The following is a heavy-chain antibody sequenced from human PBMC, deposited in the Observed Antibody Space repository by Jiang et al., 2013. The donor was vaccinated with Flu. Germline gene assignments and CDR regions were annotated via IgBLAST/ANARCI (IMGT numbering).Heavy chain of an antibody. J-gene: IGHJ4*02. Sequence: SGEGLVQPGGSLRLSCAASGFTFSSYAMSWVRQAPGKGLEWVSAIGGSGDSKYYADSVKGRFTISRDNSKNTLYLQMNSLRAEGTAVYYCAKALTMVRGVHPYYFDYWGQGTLVTVSS. CDR3: AKALTMVRGVHPYYFDY. V-gene: IGHV3-23*01. CDR1: GFTFSSYA. CDR2: IGGSGDSK. D-gene: IGHD3-10*01.